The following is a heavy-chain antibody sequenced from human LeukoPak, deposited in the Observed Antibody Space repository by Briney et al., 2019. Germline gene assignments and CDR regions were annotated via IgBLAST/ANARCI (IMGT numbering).Heavy chain of an antibody. V-gene: IGHV1-46*01. J-gene: IGHJ4*02. D-gene: IGHD3-22*01. Sequence: ASVKVSCKASGYTLTDYYMHWVRQAPGQGLEWMGRINPSGGSTSYAQKFQGRVTMTRDTSTSTVYMELSSLRSEDTAVYYCARDLVPHYYDSSGQYYFDYWGQGTLVTVSS. CDR2: INPSGGST. CDR3: ARDLVPHYYDSSGQYYFDY. CDR1: GYTLTDYY.